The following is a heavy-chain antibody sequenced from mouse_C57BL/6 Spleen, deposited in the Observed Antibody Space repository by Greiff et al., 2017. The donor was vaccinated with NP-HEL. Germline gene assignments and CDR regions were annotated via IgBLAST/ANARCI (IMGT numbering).Heavy chain of an antibody. D-gene: IGHD1-1*01. CDR3: TTGGSLYYFDY. CDR2: IDPENGDT. J-gene: IGHJ2*01. V-gene: IGHV14-4*01. Sequence: EVQLQQSGAELVRPGASVKLSCTASGFNIKDDYMHWVKQRPEQGLEWIGWIDPENGDTEYASKFQGKATITADTSSNTAYLQLSSLTSEDTAVYDCTTGGSLYYFDYWGQGTTLTVSS. CDR1: GFNIKDDY.